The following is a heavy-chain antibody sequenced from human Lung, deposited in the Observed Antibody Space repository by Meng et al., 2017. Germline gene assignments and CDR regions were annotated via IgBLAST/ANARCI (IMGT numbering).Heavy chain of an antibody. D-gene: IGHD4-11*01. Sequence: QGQLPLWGAGLCNPSETLPLACVVSGGSFSDYYWSWIRQPPGKGLEWIGEINHSGSTNYNPSLESRATISVDTSQNNLSLKLSSVTAADSAVYYCARGPTTMAHDFDYWGQGTLVTVSS. V-gene: IGHV4-34*01. CDR3: ARGPTTMAHDFDY. J-gene: IGHJ4*02. CDR2: INHSGST. CDR1: GGSFSDYY.